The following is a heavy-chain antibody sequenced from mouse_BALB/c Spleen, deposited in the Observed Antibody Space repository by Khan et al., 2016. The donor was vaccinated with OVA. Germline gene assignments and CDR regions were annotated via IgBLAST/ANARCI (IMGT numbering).Heavy chain of an antibody. D-gene: IGHD4-1*01. J-gene: IGHJ3*01. CDR2: ISSGGDYT. CDR1: GYTFSSYS. V-gene: IGHV5-6*01. CDR3: ASHLTGSFAY. Sequence: EMQLVESGADLVKPGGSLKLSCAASGYTFSSYSMSWVRQTPDKRLEWVACISSGGDYTYYPDIVKGRFTFSRDNAKNTLYLEMSSLKSEDTAMYYCASHLTGSFAYWGQGTLVTVSA.